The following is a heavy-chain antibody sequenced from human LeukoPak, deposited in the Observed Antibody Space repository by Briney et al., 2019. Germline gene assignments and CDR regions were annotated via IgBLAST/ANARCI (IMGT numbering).Heavy chain of an antibody. CDR1: GVSISSGDYY. CDR2: IYYSGST. CDR3: ARVNDSSGYSNYFDY. V-gene: IGHV4-30-4*01. D-gene: IGHD3-22*01. J-gene: IGHJ4*02. Sequence: SETLSLTCTVSGVSISSGDYYWRWIRQPPGKGLEWIGYIYYSGSTYYNPSLKRRITISVDTSKNQFSLKLSSVTAADTAVYYCARVNDSSGYSNYFDYWGQGTLVTVSS.